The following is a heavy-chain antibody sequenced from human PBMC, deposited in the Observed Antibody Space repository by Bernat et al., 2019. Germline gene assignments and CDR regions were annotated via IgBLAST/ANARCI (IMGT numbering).Heavy chain of an antibody. Sequence: QVQLQESGPGLVKPSGTLSLTCAVSGGSISSSNWWSWVRQPPGKGLEWIGEIYYSGSTYYNPSLKSRVTISVDTSKNQFSLKLSSVTAADTAVYYCARRDSSEYYFDYWGQGTLVTVSS. CDR1: GGSISSSNW. J-gene: IGHJ4*02. CDR3: ARRDSSEYYFDY. D-gene: IGHD6-19*01. V-gene: IGHV4-4*02. CDR2: IYYSGST.